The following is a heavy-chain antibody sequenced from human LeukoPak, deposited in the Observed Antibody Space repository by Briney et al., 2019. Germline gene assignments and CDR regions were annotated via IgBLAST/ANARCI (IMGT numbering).Heavy chain of an antibody. CDR3: AKARIAAAGTGAFDV. CDR1: GFTFSSYS. Sequence: PGGSLRLSCAASGFTFSSYSMNWVRQAPGKGLEWVSSISSSSSYIYYADSVKGRFTISRDNAKNSLYLQMNSLRAEDTAVYFCAKARIAAAGTGAFDVWGQGTMVTVSS. J-gene: IGHJ3*01. V-gene: IGHV3-21*04. CDR2: ISSSSSYI. D-gene: IGHD6-13*01.